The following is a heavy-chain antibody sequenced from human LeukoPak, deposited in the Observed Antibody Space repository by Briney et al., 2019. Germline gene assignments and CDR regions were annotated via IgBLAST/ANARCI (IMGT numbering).Heavy chain of an antibody. V-gene: IGHV4-34*01. CDR3: ARGFMIPTLYNWFDP. CDR2: FNHSGST. CDR1: GGSFSGYY. J-gene: IGHJ5*02. Sequence: SETLSLTCAVYGGSFSGYYWSWIRQPPGKGLEWIGEFNHSGSTNYNPSLKSRVTISVDTSKNQFSLKLSSVTAADTAVYYCARGFMIPTLYNWFDPWGQGTLVTVSS. D-gene: IGHD3-16*01.